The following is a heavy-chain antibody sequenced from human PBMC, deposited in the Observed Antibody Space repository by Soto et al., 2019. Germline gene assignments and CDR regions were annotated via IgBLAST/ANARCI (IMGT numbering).Heavy chain of an antibody. CDR3: ARDRLRFLEWLPQTYYYYYGMDV. CDR1: GGSISSYY. D-gene: IGHD3-3*01. Sequence: SETLSLTCTVSGGSISSYYWGWIRQPAGKGLEWIGRIYTSGSTNYNPSLKSRVTMSVDTSKNQFSLKLSSVTAADTAVYYCARDRLRFLEWLPQTYYYYYGMDVWGQGTTVTVSS. J-gene: IGHJ6*02. V-gene: IGHV4-4*07. CDR2: IYTSGST.